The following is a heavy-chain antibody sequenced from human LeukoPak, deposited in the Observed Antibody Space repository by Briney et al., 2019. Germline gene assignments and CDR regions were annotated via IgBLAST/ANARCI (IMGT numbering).Heavy chain of an antibody. CDR3: ARGGLVAPNWFDP. CDR2: IYYSGST. Sequence: PSETLSLTCTVSGGSISSYYWSWIRQPPGKGLEWIGYIYYSGSTNYNPSLKSRVTISVDTSKNQFSLTLSSVTAADTAVYYCARGGLVAPNWFDPWGQGTLVTVSS. V-gene: IGHV4-59*01. J-gene: IGHJ5*02. D-gene: IGHD5-12*01. CDR1: GGSISSYY.